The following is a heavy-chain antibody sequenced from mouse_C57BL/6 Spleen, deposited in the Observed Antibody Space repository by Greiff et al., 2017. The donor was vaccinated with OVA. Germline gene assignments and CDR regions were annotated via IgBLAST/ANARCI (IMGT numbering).Heavy chain of an antibody. J-gene: IGHJ3*01. D-gene: IGHD2-3*01. CDR3: ARDGYYVGWFAY. Sequence: VQVVESGPELVKPGASVKISCKASGYAFSSSWMNWVKQRPGKGLEWIGRIYPGDGDTNYNGKFKGKATLTADKSSSTAYMQLSSLTSEDSAVYFCARDGYYVGWFAYWGQGTLVTVSA. CDR1: GYAFSSSW. CDR2: IYPGDGDT. V-gene: IGHV1-82*01.